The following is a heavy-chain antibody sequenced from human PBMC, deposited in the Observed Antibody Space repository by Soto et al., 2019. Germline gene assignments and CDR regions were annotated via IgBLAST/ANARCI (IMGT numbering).Heavy chain of an antibody. V-gene: IGHV3-23*01. D-gene: IGHD6-25*01. Sequence: GSLRLFWAASGFTFSSYAMSWVRQAPGKGLEWVSAISGSGGSTYYADSVKGRFTISRDNSKNTLYLQMNRLRAEDTAVYYCEKVPLPEQRSTVVSDWGQGTLATVSS. CDR3: EKVPLPEQRSTVVSD. CDR1: GFTFSSYA. J-gene: IGHJ4*02. CDR2: ISGSGGST.